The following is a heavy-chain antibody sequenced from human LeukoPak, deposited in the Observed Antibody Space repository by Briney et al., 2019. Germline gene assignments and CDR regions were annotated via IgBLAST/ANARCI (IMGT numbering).Heavy chain of an antibody. D-gene: IGHD3-10*01. CDR3: AKDYKARGLWFGLFDY. J-gene: IGHJ4*02. Sequence: PSETLSLTCTVSGGSISSSSYYWGWIRQPPGKGLEWVSAISGSGGSTYYADSVKGRFTISRDNSKNTLYLQTNSLRAEDTAVYYCAKDYKARGLWFGLFDYWGQGTLVTVSS. CDR1: GGSISSSSYY. CDR2: ISGSGGST. V-gene: IGHV3-23*01.